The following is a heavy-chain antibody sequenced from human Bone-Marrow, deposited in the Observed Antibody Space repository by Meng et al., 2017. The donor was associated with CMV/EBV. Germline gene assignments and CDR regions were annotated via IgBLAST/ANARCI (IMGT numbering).Heavy chain of an antibody. CDR1: GFIFGSYW. Sequence: AGSGFIFGSYWMSWVRQAPGKGLEWVANIKQDGTKKYYVDSVKGRFTISRDNHKNSLYLQMNSLRAEDTAVYYCARPLPGLTTIFSHWGQGSLVTVSS. V-gene: IGHV3-7*01. D-gene: IGHD4-11*01. CDR3: ARPLPGLTTIFSH. J-gene: IGHJ4*02. CDR2: IKQDGTKK.